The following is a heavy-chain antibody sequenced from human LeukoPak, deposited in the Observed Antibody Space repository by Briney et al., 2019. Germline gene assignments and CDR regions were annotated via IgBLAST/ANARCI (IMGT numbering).Heavy chain of an antibody. Sequence: PGGSLRLSCAASGFTFDDYAMHWVRQAPGKGLEWVSLISGDGGSTYYADSVKGRFTISRDNSKNSLYLQMNSLRAEDTAVYYCARQIIDYGDYVAFDYWGQGTLVTVSS. J-gene: IGHJ4*02. V-gene: IGHV3-43*02. CDR1: GFTFDDYA. CDR3: ARQIIDYGDYVAFDY. CDR2: ISGDGGST. D-gene: IGHD4-17*01.